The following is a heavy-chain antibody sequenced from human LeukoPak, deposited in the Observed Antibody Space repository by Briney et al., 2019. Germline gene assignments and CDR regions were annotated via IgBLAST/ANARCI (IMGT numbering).Heavy chain of an antibody. CDR2: IYYSGST. D-gene: IGHD2-15*01. CDR3: TRDGGSWSHLDY. V-gene: IGHV4-59*01. Sequence: SETLSLTCTVSGGSISSYYWSWIRQPPGKGLEWIGYIYYSGSTNYNPSLKSRVTISVDTSKNQFSLKLSSVTAADTAVFFCTRDGGSWSHLDYWGQGALVTVSS. J-gene: IGHJ4*02. CDR1: GGSISSYY.